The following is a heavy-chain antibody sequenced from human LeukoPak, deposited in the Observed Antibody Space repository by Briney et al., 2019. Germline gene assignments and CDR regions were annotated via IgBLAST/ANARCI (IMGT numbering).Heavy chain of an antibody. CDR3: AKCTGDNCYNAFDI. Sequence: GGSLRLSCAASGFTFSSYAMTWVRQAPGKGLEWVSGISGSGGSTYYADSVKGRFTISRDNSKNTLYLQMSSLRAEDTALYYCAKCTGDNCYNAFDIWGQGTTVTVSS. V-gene: IGHV3-23*01. J-gene: IGHJ3*02. D-gene: IGHD2-15*01. CDR1: GFTFSSYA. CDR2: ISGSGGST.